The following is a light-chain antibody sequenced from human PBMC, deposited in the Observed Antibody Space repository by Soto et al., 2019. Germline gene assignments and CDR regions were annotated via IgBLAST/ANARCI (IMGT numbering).Light chain of an antibody. CDR2: GAS. CDR3: QQYGSSRT. J-gene: IGKJ1*01. CDR1: QSVSSSY. Sequence: EIVLTQSPGTLSLSPGERATLSCRASQSVSSSYLARYQQKPGQAPRLLIYGASRRATGIPDRFSGSGSGTDFTLTISRLEPEDFAVYYCQQYGSSRTFGQGTKVEIK. V-gene: IGKV3-20*01.